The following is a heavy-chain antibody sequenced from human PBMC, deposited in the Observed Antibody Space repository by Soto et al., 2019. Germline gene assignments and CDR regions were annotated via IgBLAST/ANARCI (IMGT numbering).Heavy chain of an antibody. Sequence: ASVKVSCKASGYTFTSYGISWVRQAPGQGLEWMGWISAYNGNTNYAQKLQGRVTMTTDTSTSTAYMDLRSLRSDDTAVYYCAREKYVDTAMAPMGYYYYGMDVWGQGTTVTVSS. CDR2: ISAYNGNT. D-gene: IGHD5-18*01. J-gene: IGHJ6*02. V-gene: IGHV1-18*01. CDR1: GYTFTSYG. CDR3: AREKYVDTAMAPMGYYYYGMDV.